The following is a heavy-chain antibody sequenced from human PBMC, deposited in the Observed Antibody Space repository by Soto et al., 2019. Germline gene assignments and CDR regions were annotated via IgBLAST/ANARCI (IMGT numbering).Heavy chain of an antibody. D-gene: IGHD3-16*01. Sequence: QVRLVESGGGAVQPGDSLRLSCDASGFTFSTYALHWVRQAPGKGLEWVAFISYTGANQYYADSVTGRFTISRDTSKNIASLPMTSLNPEDSAVYYCAGDAFLYRLGAYYAHWGQGTLVTVSS. V-gene: IGHV3-30-3*01. CDR1: GFTFSTYA. J-gene: IGHJ4*02. CDR3: AGDAFLYRLGAYYAH. CDR2: ISYTGANQ.